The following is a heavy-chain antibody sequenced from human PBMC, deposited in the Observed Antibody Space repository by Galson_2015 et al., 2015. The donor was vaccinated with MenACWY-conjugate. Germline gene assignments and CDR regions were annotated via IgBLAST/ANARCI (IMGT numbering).Heavy chain of an antibody. CDR1: GGSISSGGYS. CDR3: ARTAGIAVAGHVGY. J-gene: IGHJ4*02. CDR2: IYHSGST. D-gene: IGHD6-19*01. Sequence: TLSLTCAVSGGSISSGGYSWSWLRQPPGKGLEWIGYIYHSGSTYYNPSLKSRVTISVDTSKNQFPLKLSSVTAADTAVYYCARTAGIAVAGHVGYWGQGTLVTVSS. V-gene: IGHV4-30-2*01.